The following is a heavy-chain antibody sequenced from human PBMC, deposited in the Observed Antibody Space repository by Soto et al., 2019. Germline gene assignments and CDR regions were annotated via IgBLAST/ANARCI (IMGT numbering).Heavy chain of an antibody. CDR2: IWYDGSNK. CDR1: GFTFSGYY. V-gene: IGHV3-33*01. CDR3: TSDPIFVRGALSCCYYGLDV. Sequence: GGSLRLSCAASGFTFSGYYMRWVRQAPGKGLEWVAVIWYDGSNKYYADSVKGRFTISRDNSKNTLYLQMNSLRAEDTAVYYCTSDPIFVRGALSCCYYGLDVWGQGTMVTVSS. D-gene: IGHD2-15*01. J-gene: IGHJ6*02.